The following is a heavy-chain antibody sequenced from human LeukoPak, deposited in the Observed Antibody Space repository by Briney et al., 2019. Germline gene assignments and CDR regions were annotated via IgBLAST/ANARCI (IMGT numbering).Heavy chain of an antibody. CDR3: ARVLYQLPLEHNWFDP. J-gene: IGHJ5*02. CDR1: GGSFSGYY. D-gene: IGHD2-2*01. CDR2: INHSGST. Sequence: SETLSLTCAVYGGSFSGYYWSWIRQPPGKGLEWIGEINHSGSTNYNPSLKSRVTISVDTSKNQFSLKLSSVTAADTAVYYCARVLYQLPLEHNWFDPWGQGTLVTVSS. V-gene: IGHV4-34*01.